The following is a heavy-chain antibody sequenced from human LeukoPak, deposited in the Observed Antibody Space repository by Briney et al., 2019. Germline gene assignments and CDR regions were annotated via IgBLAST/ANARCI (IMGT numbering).Heavy chain of an antibody. D-gene: IGHD6-13*01. J-gene: IGHJ4*02. CDR2: ISGSAGST. Sequence: GGSLRLSCAASGFTFSNYAMSWARQAPGKGLEWVSAISGSAGSTYYADSVKGRFTISRDKSRNTLYLQMNSLRAEDTALYYCAKGPASTWYKYYFDYWGQGTLVTVSS. CDR3: AKGPASTWYKYYFDY. V-gene: IGHV3-23*01. CDR1: GFTFSNYA.